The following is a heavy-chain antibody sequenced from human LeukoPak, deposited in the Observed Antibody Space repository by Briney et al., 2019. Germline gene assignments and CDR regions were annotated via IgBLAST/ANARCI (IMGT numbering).Heavy chain of an antibody. CDR2: IYPGDSDT. J-gene: IGHJ4*02. Sequence: GESLKISCKGSGYSFTSYWIGWVRQIPGKGLEWMGIIYPGDSDTRYSPSFQGQVTVSADKSISTAYLQWSSLKASDTAMYYCARHVWVAGIDYWGQGTLVTVSS. D-gene: IGHD6-19*01. V-gene: IGHV5-51*01. CDR1: GYSFTSYW. CDR3: ARHVWVAGIDY.